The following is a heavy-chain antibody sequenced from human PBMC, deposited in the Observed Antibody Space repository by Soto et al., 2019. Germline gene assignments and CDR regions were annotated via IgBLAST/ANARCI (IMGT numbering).Heavy chain of an antibody. Sequence: LSLTCTVSGGSISSGGYYWSWIRQHPGKGLEWIGYIYYSGSTYYNPSLKSRVTISVDTSKNQFSLKLSSVTAADTAVYYCARVRQQLVSWFDPWGQGTLVTVSS. V-gene: IGHV4-31*03. CDR1: GGSISSGGYY. D-gene: IGHD6-13*01. CDR3: ARVRQQLVSWFDP. CDR2: IYYSGST. J-gene: IGHJ5*02.